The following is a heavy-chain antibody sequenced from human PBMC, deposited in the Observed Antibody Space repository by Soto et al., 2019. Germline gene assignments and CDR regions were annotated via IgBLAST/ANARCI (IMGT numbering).Heavy chain of an antibody. D-gene: IGHD2-15*01. CDR1: GGSVSSGYYS. CDR2: IYYSGST. V-gene: IGHV4-61*01. J-gene: IGHJ4*02. Sequence: PSETLSLTCSVSGGSVSSGYYSWNWIRQPPGKGLEWIGYIYYSGSTNYNPSLKSRVTISVDTSKNQFSLKLSSVTAADTAVYYCARTYCSGGSCYSDYWGQGTLVTVS. CDR3: ARTYCSGGSCYSDY.